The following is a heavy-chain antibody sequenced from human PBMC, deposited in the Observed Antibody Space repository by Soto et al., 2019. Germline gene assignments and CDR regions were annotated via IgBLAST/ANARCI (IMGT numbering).Heavy chain of an antibody. CDR1: GFTFSSYW. D-gene: IGHD3-3*01. Sequence: EVQLVESGGGLVQPGGSLRLSCAASGFTFSSYWMSWVRQAPGKGLEWVANIKQDGSEKYYVDSVKGRFTISRDNAKNSRYLQMNSLRAEDTAVYYCARTGNYDFWSGYYLRWGQGTLVTVSS. CDR3: ARTGNYDFWSGYYLR. J-gene: IGHJ4*02. CDR2: IKQDGSEK. V-gene: IGHV3-7*03.